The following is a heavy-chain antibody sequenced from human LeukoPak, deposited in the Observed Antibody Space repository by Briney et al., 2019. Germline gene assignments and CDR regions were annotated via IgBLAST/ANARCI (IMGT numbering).Heavy chain of an antibody. CDR3: AKEGYASSLYLSSDFDY. CDR1: GFTFSSYG. CDR2: ISGNGGST. Sequence: GGSLRLSCAASGFTFSSYGMSWVRQAPGKGLEWVSAISGNGGSTYYADSVKGRFTISRDNSKNTLYLQMNSLRAEDTAVYYCAKEGYASSLYLSSDFDYWGQGTLVTVSS. V-gene: IGHV3-23*01. J-gene: IGHJ4*02. D-gene: IGHD6-13*01.